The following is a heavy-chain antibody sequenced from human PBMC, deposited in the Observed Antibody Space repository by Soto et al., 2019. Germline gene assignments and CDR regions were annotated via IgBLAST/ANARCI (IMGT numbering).Heavy chain of an antibody. Sequence: NPSETLSLTCTVSGGSISSYYWSWIRQPPGKGLEWIGYIYYSGSTNYNPSLKSRVTISVDTSKNQFSLKLSSVTAADTAVYYCARGHIVATRGWFDPWGQGTLVTVSS. J-gene: IGHJ5*02. V-gene: IGHV4-59*01. CDR1: GGSISSYY. CDR2: IYYSGST. CDR3: ARGHIVATRGWFDP. D-gene: IGHD5-12*01.